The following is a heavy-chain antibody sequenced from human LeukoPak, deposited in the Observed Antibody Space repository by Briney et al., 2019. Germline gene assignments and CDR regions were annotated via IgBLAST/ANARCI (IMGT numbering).Heavy chain of an antibody. CDR2: ISGSGGST. Sequence: GGSLRLSCAASGFTFSSYAMSWVRQAPGKGLEWVSAISGSGGSTYYADSVKGRFTISRDNSKNTLYLQMNSLRAEDTAVYYCARDLYYDSSGYPGIWGQGTLVTVSS. J-gene: IGHJ4*02. D-gene: IGHD3-22*01. CDR1: GFTFSSYA. V-gene: IGHV3-23*01. CDR3: ARDLYYDSSGYPGI.